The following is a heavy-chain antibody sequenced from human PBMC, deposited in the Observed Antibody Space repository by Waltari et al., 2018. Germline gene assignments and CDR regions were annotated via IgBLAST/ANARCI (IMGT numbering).Heavy chain of an antibody. CDR3: AKGRSGGSYYFDY. V-gene: IGHV3-23*01. CDR2: ISGSGGST. J-gene: IGHJ4*02. CDR1: GFTFSTYA. D-gene: IGHD1-26*01. Sequence: EVQLLESGGRLVQPGGSLRLSCAASGFTFSTYAMSWVRQAPGKGLEWVSAISGSGGSTYYADSVKGRFTISRDNSKNTLYLQMNSLRAEDTAVYYCAKGRSGGSYYFDYWGQGTLVTVSS.